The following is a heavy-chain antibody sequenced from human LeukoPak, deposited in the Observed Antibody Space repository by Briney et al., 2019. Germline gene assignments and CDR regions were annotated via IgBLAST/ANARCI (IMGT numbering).Heavy chain of an antibody. J-gene: IGHJ4*02. CDR1: GASFSGYY. CDR2: INHSGST. Sequence: SETLSLTCAVYGASFSGYYWSWIRQPPGKGLEWIGEINHSGSTNYNPSLKSRVTISVDTSKNQFSLKLSSVTAADTAVYYCVRGGGVLTAYYFDYWGQGTLVTVSS. V-gene: IGHV4-34*01. CDR3: VRGGGVLTAYYFDY. D-gene: IGHD3-16*01.